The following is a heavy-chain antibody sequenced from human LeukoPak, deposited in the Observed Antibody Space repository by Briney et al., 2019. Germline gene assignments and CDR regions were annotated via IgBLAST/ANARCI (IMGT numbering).Heavy chain of an antibody. CDR3: ARARDGYGDYPYYYYYGMDV. Sequence: GGSLRLSCAASGFTFSSYGMHWVRQAPGKGLEWVAVIWYDGSNKYYADSVKGRFTISRDNSKNTLYLQMNSLRAEDTAVYYCARARDGYGDYPYYYYYGMDVWGQGTTVTVSS. CDR1: GFTFSSYG. V-gene: IGHV3-33*01. J-gene: IGHJ6*02. D-gene: IGHD4-17*01. CDR2: IWYDGSNK.